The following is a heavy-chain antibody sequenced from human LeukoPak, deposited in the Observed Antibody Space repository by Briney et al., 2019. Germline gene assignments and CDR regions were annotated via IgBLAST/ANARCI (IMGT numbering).Heavy chain of an antibody. CDR3: AREGRLLWFGEATADAFDI. CDR1: GGSISSYY. Sequence: PSETLSLTCTVSGGSISSYYWRCIPRPPGGGLEGVGYIYYSGSTNYNASLKSRVTISVDTSKNQFSLKPSSLTAADTAVYYCAREGRLLWFGEATADAFDIWGQGTMVTVSS. CDR2: IYYSGST. V-gene: IGHV4-59*01. J-gene: IGHJ3*02. D-gene: IGHD3-10*01.